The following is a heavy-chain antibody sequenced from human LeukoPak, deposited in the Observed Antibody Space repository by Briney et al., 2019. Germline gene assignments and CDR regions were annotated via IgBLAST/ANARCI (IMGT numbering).Heavy chain of an antibody. CDR2: IYHSGST. V-gene: IGHV4-4*02. D-gene: IGHD2-15*01. J-gene: IGHJ4*02. CDR3: ARAYYCSGGSCLDY. Sequence: PSETLSLTCAVSGGSISSSNWWSWVRQPPGKGLEWIGEIYHSGSTNYNPSLKSRVTISVDKSKNQFSLKLSSVTAADTAVYYCARAYYCSGGSCLDYWGQGTLVTVSS. CDR1: GGSISSSNW.